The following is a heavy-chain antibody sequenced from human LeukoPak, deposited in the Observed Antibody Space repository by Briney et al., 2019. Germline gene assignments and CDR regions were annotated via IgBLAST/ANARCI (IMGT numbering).Heavy chain of an antibody. Sequence: GRSLRLSCAASGFTFSSYGMHWVRQAPGKGLEWVAVISYDGSNKYYADSVKGRFTISRDNSKNTLYLQMNSLRAEDTAVYYCAKDSPGYFDYWGQGTLVTVSS. D-gene: IGHD3-9*01. CDR2: ISYDGSNK. J-gene: IGHJ4*02. V-gene: IGHV3-30*18. CDR1: GFTFSSYG. CDR3: AKDSPGYFDY.